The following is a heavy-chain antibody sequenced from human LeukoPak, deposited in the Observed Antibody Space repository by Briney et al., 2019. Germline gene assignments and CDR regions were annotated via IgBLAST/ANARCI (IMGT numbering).Heavy chain of an antibody. J-gene: IGHJ4*02. CDR3: AKDPIGSGYWFDY. Sequence: GGSLRLSCAATGFTFSTYAMSWVRQALGKGLEWVSSISGSGGSTYYADSVKGRFTISRDNSKNTLYLQMNSLRADDTAVYYCAKDPIGSGYWFDYWGQGTLVTVSS. V-gene: IGHV3-23*01. CDR2: ISGSGGST. D-gene: IGHD3-22*01. CDR1: GFTFSTYA.